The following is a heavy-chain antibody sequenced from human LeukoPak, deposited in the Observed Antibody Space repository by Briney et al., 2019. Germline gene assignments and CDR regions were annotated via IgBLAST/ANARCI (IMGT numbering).Heavy chain of an antibody. Sequence: ASVKVSCKASGYTFISYYIHWVRQAPGQGLEWMGVINPTGGGTSYAQRFQGRVTTTRDTSTSTVYMELSSLRSEDTAVYYCARDLPSSFRRVGATGGAFDIWGQGTMVTVSS. CDR2: INPTGGGT. CDR3: ARDLPSSFRRVGATGGAFDI. D-gene: IGHD1-26*01. J-gene: IGHJ3*02. CDR1: GYTFISYY. V-gene: IGHV1-46*01.